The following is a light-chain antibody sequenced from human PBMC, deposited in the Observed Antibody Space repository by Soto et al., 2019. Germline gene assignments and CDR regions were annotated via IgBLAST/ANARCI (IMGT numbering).Light chain of an antibody. J-gene: IGKJ1*01. CDR3: QHYNSYSEA. V-gene: IGKV1-6*01. Sequence: AIQTTQSPSSLSASVGDRVTITCRASQGIRNDLGWYQQKPGKAPKLLIYAASSVQRGVPSRFSCSGSGTDFTLTISSLQPEDFATYYCQHYNSYSEAFGQGTKVDIK. CDR2: AAS. CDR1: QGIRND.